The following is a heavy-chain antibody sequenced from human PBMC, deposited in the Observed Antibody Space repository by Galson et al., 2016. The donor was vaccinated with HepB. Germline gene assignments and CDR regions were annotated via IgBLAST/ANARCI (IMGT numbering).Heavy chain of an antibody. J-gene: IGHJ4*02. V-gene: IGHV5-10-1*01. CDR2: IDPVDSES. D-gene: IGHD5-18*01. CDR1: GYNFTTYW. Sequence: QSGAEVKKPGESLRISCKGSGYNFTTYWISWVRQMPGKGPEWMGRIDPVDSESDYSPSFQGHVSISVDKSINTAYLQWSSLKAPDTAMYYCARRWGRTYGYGYWGQGTLVTVSS. CDR3: ARRWGRTYGYGY.